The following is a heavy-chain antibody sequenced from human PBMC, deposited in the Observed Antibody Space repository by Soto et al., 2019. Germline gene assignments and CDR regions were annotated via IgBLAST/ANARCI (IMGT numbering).Heavy chain of an antibody. CDR2: ISGSGGRT. CDR3: AKAMGELPYWYFDL. D-gene: IGHD1-26*01. V-gene: IGHV3-23*01. J-gene: IGHJ2*01. Sequence: VQLLESGGGLVQPGGSLRLSCAASGFTFSSYAMTWVRQAPGKGPEWVSVISGSGGRTYNADSVKGRFTISRDTSKNTLYLQMNSLGAEDTAVYYCAKAMGELPYWYFDLWGRGTLVTVSS. CDR1: GFTFSSYA.